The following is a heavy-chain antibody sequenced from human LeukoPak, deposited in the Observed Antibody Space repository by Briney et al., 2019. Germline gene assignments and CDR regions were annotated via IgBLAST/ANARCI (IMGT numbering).Heavy chain of an antibody. V-gene: IGHV4-61*02. Sequence: PSETLSLTCTVSGGSISSGSYYWSWIRQPAGKGLEWIGRIYTSGTTNYNPSLRSRVTISVDTSKIQFSLKLSSVTAADTAMYYCARYDFNKFLDYWGQGTLVTVSS. CDR3: ARYDFNKFLDY. CDR2: IYTSGTT. J-gene: IGHJ4*02. CDR1: GGSISSGSYY. D-gene: IGHD3-3*01.